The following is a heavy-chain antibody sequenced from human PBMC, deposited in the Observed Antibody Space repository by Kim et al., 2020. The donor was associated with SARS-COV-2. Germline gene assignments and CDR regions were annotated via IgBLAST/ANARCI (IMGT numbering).Heavy chain of an antibody. V-gene: IGHV3-7*03. J-gene: IGHJ3*02. CDR3: ARGSSGACDI. D-gene: IGHD3-10*01. CDR2: SGK. Sequence: SGKYYVDSVKGRFTISRDNAKNSLYLQMNRLGAEDTAVYYCARGSSGACDIWGQGTMVTVSS.